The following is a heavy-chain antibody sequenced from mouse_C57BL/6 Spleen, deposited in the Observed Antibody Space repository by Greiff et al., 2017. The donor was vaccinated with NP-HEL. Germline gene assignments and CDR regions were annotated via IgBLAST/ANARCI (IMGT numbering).Heavy chain of an antibody. Sequence: QVQLQQSGPELVKPGASVKISCKASGYSFTSYYIHWVKQRPGQGLEWIGWIYPGSGNTKYNEKFKGKATLTADTSSSTAYMQLSSLTSEDSAVYYCARRSLLYDGYSYYFDYWGQGTTLTVSS. CDR1: GYSFTSYY. J-gene: IGHJ2*01. V-gene: IGHV1-66*01. D-gene: IGHD2-3*01. CDR2: IYPGSGNT. CDR3: ARRSLLYDGYSYYFDY.